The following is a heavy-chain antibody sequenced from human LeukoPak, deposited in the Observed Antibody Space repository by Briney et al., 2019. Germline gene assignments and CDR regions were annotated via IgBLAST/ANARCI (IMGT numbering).Heavy chain of an antibody. CDR1: GGSISGFW. D-gene: IGHD6-19*01. CDR2: IYYSGTT. CDR3: AREAVAGISTHFDY. Sequence: PSETLSLTCTVSGGSISGFWWSWIRQSPGKGLEWIGYIYYSGTTNYNPSLKSRVTILVDTSKNQFSLKLNSVTAADTAVYYCAREAVAGISTHFDYWGQGTLVTVSS. V-gene: IGHV4-59*12. J-gene: IGHJ4*02.